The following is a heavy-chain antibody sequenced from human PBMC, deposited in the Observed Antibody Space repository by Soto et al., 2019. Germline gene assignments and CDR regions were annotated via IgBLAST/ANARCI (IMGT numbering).Heavy chain of an antibody. J-gene: IGHJ2*01. CDR1: GFTFSSYG. CDR3: AKIAAAGKYWYFDL. V-gene: IGHV3-30*18. D-gene: IGHD6-13*01. CDR2: ISYDGSNK. Sequence: QVQLVESGGGVVQPGRSLRLSCAASGFTFSSYGMHWVRQAPGKGLEWVAVISYDGSNKYYADSVKGLFTISRDNSKHTLYLQMNSMRAEDTAVYYCAKIAAAGKYWYFDLWGRGTLVTVSS.